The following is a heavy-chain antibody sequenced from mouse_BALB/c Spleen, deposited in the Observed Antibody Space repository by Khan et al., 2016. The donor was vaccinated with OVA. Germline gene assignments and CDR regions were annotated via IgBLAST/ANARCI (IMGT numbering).Heavy chain of an antibody. CDR2: ISSGGDYT. CDR3: ADNLTGSVAC. CDR1: GFTFSSYS. Sequence: EVQLVESGGDLVKPGGSLKLSCAASGFTFSSYSMSWVRQTPDKRLEWVASISSGGDYTYYPDSVKGRFTISRDNAKNTLYLQMSDLKSEDTAMYYCADNLTGSVACWGQGTLVTVSA. D-gene: IGHD4-1*01. J-gene: IGHJ3*01. V-gene: IGHV5-6*01.